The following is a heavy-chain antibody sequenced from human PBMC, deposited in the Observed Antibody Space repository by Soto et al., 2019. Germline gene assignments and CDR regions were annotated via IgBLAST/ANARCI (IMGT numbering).Heavy chain of an antibody. V-gene: IGHV3-66*01. Sequence: PGGSLRLSCAASGFTVSSNYMSWVRQAPGKGLEWVSLIYSGGSTYYADSVKGRFTISRDNSKNTLYLQMNSLRAEDTAVYYCARDQCSGGSCYFPYGMDVWGQGTTVTVSS. CDR3: ARDQCSGGSCYFPYGMDV. J-gene: IGHJ6*02. CDR1: GFTVSSNY. D-gene: IGHD2-15*01. CDR2: IYSGGST.